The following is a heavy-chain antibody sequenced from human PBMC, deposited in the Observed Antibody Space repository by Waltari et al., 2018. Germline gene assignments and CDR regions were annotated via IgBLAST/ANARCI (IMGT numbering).Heavy chain of an antibody. CDR2: IYYSGST. J-gene: IGHJ4*02. D-gene: IGHD3-9*01. Sequence: QVQLQESGPGLVKPSQTLSLTCTVSGGSISSGGYYWSWIRQHPGKGLEWIGYIYYSGSTYYNPSLKSRVTIPVDTSKNQSALRLSSVTAAETAVYYCAEAPEYYDILPGGGYFDYWGQGTLVTVSS. CDR1: GGSISSGGYY. CDR3: AEAPEYYDILPGGGYFDY. V-gene: IGHV4-31*03.